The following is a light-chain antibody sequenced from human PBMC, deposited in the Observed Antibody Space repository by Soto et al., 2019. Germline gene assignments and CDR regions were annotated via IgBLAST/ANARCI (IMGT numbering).Light chain of an antibody. J-gene: IGKJ3*01. Sequence: ETVLTQSPATLSLSPGDRATPSCRASESVRSYLAWYQQKPGQAPRLLIYNASKRATGIPARFSGSGSGTDFTLTVSSLEPEDFAIYYCQQRSDWEFTFGPGTRVDIK. CDR1: ESVRSY. V-gene: IGKV3-11*01. CDR3: QQRSDWEFT. CDR2: NAS.